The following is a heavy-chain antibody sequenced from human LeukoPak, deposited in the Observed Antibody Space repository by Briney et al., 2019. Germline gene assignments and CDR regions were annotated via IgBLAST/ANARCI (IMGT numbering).Heavy chain of an antibody. Sequence: GGSLRLSCAASGFTFISYAMSWVRQAPGKGLEWVSAISGSGGSTYYADSVKGRFTISRDNSKNTLYLQMNSLRAEDTAVYYCAKGGVRGVISPSDYWGQGTLVTVSS. CDR3: AKGGVRGVISPSDY. J-gene: IGHJ4*02. V-gene: IGHV3-23*01. CDR1: GFTFISYA. D-gene: IGHD3-10*01. CDR2: ISGSGGST.